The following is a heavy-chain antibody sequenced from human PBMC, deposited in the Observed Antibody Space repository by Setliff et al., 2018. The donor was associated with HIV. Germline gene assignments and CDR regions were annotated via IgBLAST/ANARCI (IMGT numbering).Heavy chain of an antibody. Sequence: PSETLSLTCAVFGGSFTDYYWIWIRQPPGKGLEWIGEINHSGSTHYNPSLKSRFIISVYTSKNQFSLKVNSMTAADTAVYYCARGQGWGNRGFDYWGKGILVTVSS. CDR2: INHSGST. D-gene: IGHD3-16*01. J-gene: IGHJ4*02. CDR1: GGSFTDYY. CDR3: ARGQGWGNRGFDY. V-gene: IGHV4-34*01.